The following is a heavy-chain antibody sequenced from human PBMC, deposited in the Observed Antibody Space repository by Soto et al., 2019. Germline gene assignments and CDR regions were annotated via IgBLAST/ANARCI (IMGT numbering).Heavy chain of an antibody. D-gene: IGHD6-13*01. Sequence: GGSLRLSCAASGFTFSSYAMHWVRQAPGKGLEWVAVISYDGSNKYYADSVKGRFTISRDNSKNTLYLQMNSLRAEDTAVYYCARDRGYSSSGYWGQGTLVTVSS. CDR2: ISYDGSNK. J-gene: IGHJ4*02. CDR1: GFTFSSYA. V-gene: IGHV3-30-3*01. CDR3: ARDRGYSSSGY.